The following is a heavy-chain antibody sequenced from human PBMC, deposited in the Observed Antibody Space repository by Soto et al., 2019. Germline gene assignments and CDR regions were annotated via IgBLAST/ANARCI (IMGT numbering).Heavy chain of an antibody. J-gene: IGHJ4*02. Sequence: GASVKVSCKASGGTFSSYAISWVRQAPGQGLEWMGGIIPIFGTANYAQKFQGRVTITADESTSTAYMELSSLRSEDTAVYYCAGHVERGYSSGPAEGFDYWGQGTLVTVSS. CDR2: IIPIFGTA. CDR1: GGTFSSYA. D-gene: IGHD6-19*01. CDR3: AGHVERGYSSGPAEGFDY. V-gene: IGHV1-69*13.